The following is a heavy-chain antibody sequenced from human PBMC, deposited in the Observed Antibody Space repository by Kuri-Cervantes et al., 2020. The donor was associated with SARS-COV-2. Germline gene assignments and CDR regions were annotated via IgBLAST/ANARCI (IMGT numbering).Heavy chain of an antibody. D-gene: IGHD3-10*01. CDR1: GYTFTGYY. J-gene: IGHJ4*02. V-gene: IGHV1-2*04. CDR3: ARGEGARGLMVVLGWRGAGLLDF. CDR2: INPNSGGT. Sequence: ASVKVPCKASGYTFTGYYMHWVRQAPGQGLEWMGWINPNSGGTNYAQKFQGWVTMTRDTSISTVYMELSRLRSDDTAVYYCARGEGARGLMVVLGWRGAGLLDFWGQGTLVTVSS.